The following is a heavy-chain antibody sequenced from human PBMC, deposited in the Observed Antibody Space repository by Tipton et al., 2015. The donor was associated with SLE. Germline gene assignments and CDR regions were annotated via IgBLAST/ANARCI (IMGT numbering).Heavy chain of an antibody. J-gene: IGHJ3*02. D-gene: IGHD3-10*01. CDR1: GFTFGSYW. V-gene: IGHV3-7*01. CDR3: ASEEITMVRGVLGVGAFDI. CDR2: IKQDGSEK. Sequence: SLRLSCAASGFTFGSYWMSWVRQAPGKGLEWVANIKQDGSEKYYVDSVKGRFTISRGNAKNSLYLQMNSLRAEDTAVYYCASEEITMVRGVLGVGAFDIWGQGTMVTVSS.